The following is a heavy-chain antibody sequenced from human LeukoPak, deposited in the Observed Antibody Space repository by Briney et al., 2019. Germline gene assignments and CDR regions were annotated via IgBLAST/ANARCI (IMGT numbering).Heavy chain of an antibody. Sequence: KTSETLSLTCAVYGGSFSGYYWSWIRQPPGKGLEWIGEINHSGSTNYNPSLKSRVTISVDTSKNQFSLKLSSVTAADTAVYYCARGYHADYGDYGTALGHYFDYWGQGTLVTVSS. CDR3: ARGYHADYGDYGTALGHYFDY. J-gene: IGHJ4*02. D-gene: IGHD4-17*01. V-gene: IGHV4-34*01. CDR2: INHSGST. CDR1: GGSFSGYY.